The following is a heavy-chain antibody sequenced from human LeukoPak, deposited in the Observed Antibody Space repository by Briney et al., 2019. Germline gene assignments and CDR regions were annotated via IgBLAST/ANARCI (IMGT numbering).Heavy chain of an antibody. J-gene: IGHJ4*02. V-gene: IGHV4-34*01. CDR3: ARGEFAPGGSSGWYYFSNGSGSATEIDY. Sequence: KPSETLSLTCAVYGGSFSGYYWSWIRQPPGKGLEWIGEINHSGSTNYNPSLKSRVTISVDTSKNQFSLKLSSVTAADTAVYYCARGEFAPGGSSGWYYFSNGSGSATEIDYWGQGTLVTVSS. CDR2: INHSGST. CDR1: GGSFSGYY. D-gene: IGHD6-19*01.